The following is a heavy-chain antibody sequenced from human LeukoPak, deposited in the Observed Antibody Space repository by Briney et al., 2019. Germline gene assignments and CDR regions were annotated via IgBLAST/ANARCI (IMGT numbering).Heavy chain of an antibody. J-gene: IGHJ5*02. CDR1: GYTFTSYD. CDR3: ARAYYDFWSGPNWFDP. D-gene: IGHD3-3*01. CDR2: MNPNRGNT. V-gene: IGHV1-8*03. Sequence: ASVKVSCKASGYTFTSYDINWVRQATGQGLEWMGWMNPNRGNTGYAQKFQGRVTITRNTSISTAYMELSSLRSEDTAVYYCARAYYDFWSGPNWFDPWGQGTLVTVSS.